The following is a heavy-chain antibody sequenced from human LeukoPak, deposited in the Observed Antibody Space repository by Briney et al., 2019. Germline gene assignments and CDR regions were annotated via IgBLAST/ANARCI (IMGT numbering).Heavy chain of an antibody. CDR2: ITGSGGNT. Sequence: GSLRLSCAASGFTFSKYAMSWVRQAPGKGLEWVSAITGSGGNTYYADSVKGRFTISRDNSKNTVFLQMNSLRAKDTAVYYCAKWGDYDVLTGYYVSDYWGQGTLVTVSS. J-gene: IGHJ4*02. CDR1: GFTFSKYA. V-gene: IGHV3-23*01. CDR3: AKWGDYDVLTGYYVSDY. D-gene: IGHD3-9*01.